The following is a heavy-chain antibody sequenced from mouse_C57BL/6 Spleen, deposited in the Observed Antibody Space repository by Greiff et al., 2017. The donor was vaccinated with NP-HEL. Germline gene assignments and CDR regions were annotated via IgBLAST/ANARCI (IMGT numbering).Heavy chain of an antibody. CDR3: AREGGTPFAY. D-gene: IGHD4-1*01. CDR1: GYAFSSSW. Sequence: QVQLQQSGPELVKPGASVKISCKASGYAFSSSWMNWVKQRPGKGLEWIGRIYPGDGDTNYNGKFKGKATLTADKSSSTAYMQLSSQTSEDSAVYFCAREGGTPFAYWGQGTLVTVSA. J-gene: IGHJ3*01. V-gene: IGHV1-82*01. CDR2: IYPGDGDT.